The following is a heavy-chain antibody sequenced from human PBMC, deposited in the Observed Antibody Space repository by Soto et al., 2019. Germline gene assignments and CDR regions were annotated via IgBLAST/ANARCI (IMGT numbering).Heavy chain of an antibody. CDR1: GFTFSSYS. Sequence: GGSLRLSCAASGFTFSSYSMNWVRQAPGKGLEWVSYISSSSSTIYYADSVKGRFTISRDNAKNSLYLQMNSLRDEDTAAYYCARERSQEWLALYGMDVWGQGTTVTVSS. D-gene: IGHD6-19*01. CDR3: ARERSQEWLALYGMDV. J-gene: IGHJ6*02. CDR2: ISSSSSTI. V-gene: IGHV3-48*02.